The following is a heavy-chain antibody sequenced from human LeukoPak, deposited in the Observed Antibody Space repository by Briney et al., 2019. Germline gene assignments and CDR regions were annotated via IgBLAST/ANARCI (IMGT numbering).Heavy chain of an antibody. D-gene: IGHD3-10*01. CDR2: ISAYNGNT. V-gene: IGHV1-18*01. CDR3: ARDSPVNYYGSGSYSTTTMYYYYYGMDV. CDR1: GYTFTSYG. J-gene: IGHJ6*02. Sequence: ASVKVSCKASGYTFTSYGISWVRQAPGQGLEWMGWISAYNGNTNYAQKLQGRVTMTTDTSTSTAYMELRSPRSDDTAVYYCARDSPVNYYGSGSYSTTTMYYYYYGMDVWGQGTTVTVSS.